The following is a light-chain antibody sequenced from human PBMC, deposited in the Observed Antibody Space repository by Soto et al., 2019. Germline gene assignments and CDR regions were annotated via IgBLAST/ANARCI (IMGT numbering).Light chain of an antibody. Sequence: EIVMKQSPVILSVSPGERATLSCRASQSIGSDLAWYQQKPGQGPRLLIYGASTRATGVPATFSGSGSGTEFTLTISSLQSEDFAMYYCQHYNDWPPGTFGQGTKVDIK. CDR2: GAS. J-gene: IGKJ1*01. V-gene: IGKV3-15*01. CDR1: QSIGSD. CDR3: QHYNDWPPGT.